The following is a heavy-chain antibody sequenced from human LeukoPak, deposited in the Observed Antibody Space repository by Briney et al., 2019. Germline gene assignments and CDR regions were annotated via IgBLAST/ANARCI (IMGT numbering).Heavy chain of an antibody. V-gene: IGHV4-59*01. CDR3: ARQLSGYTDY. Sequence: PSETLSLTCSVSGGSISSYYWSWIRQPPGKGLEWIGYIYYSGTTNYKPSLKSRVTISVDTSKNQFSLKLSSVTAADTAMYYCARQLSGYTDYWGQGTLVTVSS. CDR1: GGSISSYY. J-gene: IGHJ4*02. CDR2: IYYSGTT. D-gene: IGHD5-12*01.